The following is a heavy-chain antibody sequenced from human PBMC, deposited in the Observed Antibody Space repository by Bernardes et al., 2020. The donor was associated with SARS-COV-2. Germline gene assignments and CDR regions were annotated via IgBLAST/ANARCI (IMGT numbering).Heavy chain of an antibody. D-gene: IGHD2-15*01. CDR3: ARPYCSGNICYEADNWFDP. V-gene: IGHV3-74*01. J-gene: IGHJ5*02. CDR1: GFTFSKYW. CDR2: LNSDGTIT. Sequence: GGSLRLSCAASGFTFSKYWMHWVRQAPGKGLVWVSGLNSDGTITTYADSVKGRFTISRDNAKNTLYLQLNSLRVEDTAVYYCARPYCSGNICYEADNWFDPWGQGTLVTVSS.